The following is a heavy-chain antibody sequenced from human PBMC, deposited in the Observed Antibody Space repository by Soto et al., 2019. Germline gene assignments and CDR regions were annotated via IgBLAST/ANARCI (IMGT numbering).Heavy chain of an antibody. D-gene: IGHD3-10*01. CDR1: GGTFSSYA. CDR2: IIPIFGTA. Sequence: QVQLVQSGAEVKKPGSSVKVSCKASGGTFSSYAIXWVRQAPGQGLEWMGGIIPIFGTANYAQKFQGRVTITADESTSTAYMELSSLRSEDTAVYYCARDXSYGXGPLGGDYWGQGTLVTVSS. V-gene: IGHV1-69*01. J-gene: IGHJ4*02. CDR3: ARDXSYGXGPLGGDY.